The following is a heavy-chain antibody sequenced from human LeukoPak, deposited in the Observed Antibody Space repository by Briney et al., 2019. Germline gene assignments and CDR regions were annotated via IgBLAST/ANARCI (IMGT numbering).Heavy chain of an antibody. D-gene: IGHD6-19*01. J-gene: IGHJ4*02. V-gene: IGHV1-2*02. CDR2: INPNSGGT. CDR3: ARSKIRSGWVHPFGY. Sequence: VASVKVSCKASGYTFTGYYMHWVRQAPGQGLEWMGWINPNSGGTNYAQKFQGRVTMTRDTSISTAYMELSRLRSDDTAVYYCARSKIRSGWVHPFGYWGQGTLVTVSS. CDR1: GYTFTGYY.